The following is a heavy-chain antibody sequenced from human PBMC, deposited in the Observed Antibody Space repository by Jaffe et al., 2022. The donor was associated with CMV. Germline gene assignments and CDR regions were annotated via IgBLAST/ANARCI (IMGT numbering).Heavy chain of an antibody. J-gene: IGHJ6*02. CDR1: GFTFDDYA. CDR2: ISWNSGSI. Sequence: EVQLVESGGGLVQPGRSLRLSCAASGFTFDDYAMHWVRQAPGKGLEWVSGISWNSGSIGYADSVKGRFTISRDNAKNSLYLQMNSLRAEDTALYYCAKDGGRIWFGELSHYYYGMDVWGQGTTVTVSS. V-gene: IGHV3-9*01. CDR3: AKDGGRIWFGELSHYYYGMDV. D-gene: IGHD3-10*01.